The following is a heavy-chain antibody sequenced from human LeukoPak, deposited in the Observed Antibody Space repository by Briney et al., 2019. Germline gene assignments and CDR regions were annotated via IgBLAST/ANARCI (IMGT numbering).Heavy chain of an antibody. Sequence: SETLSLTCAVYGGSFSGYYWSWIRQPPGKGLEWTGEINHSGSTNYNPSLKRRVTISVDTSKNQFSLKLSSVTAADTAVYYCARVGIVVVPAAIGNWFDPWGQGTLVTVSS. CDR1: GGSFSGYY. V-gene: IGHV4-34*01. J-gene: IGHJ5*02. D-gene: IGHD2-2*01. CDR2: INHSGST. CDR3: ARVGIVVVPAAIGNWFDP.